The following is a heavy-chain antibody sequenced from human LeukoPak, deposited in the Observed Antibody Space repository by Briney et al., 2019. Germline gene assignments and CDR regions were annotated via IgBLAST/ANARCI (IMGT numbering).Heavy chain of an antibody. Sequence: PGGSLRLSCAASGFTVSSNYMSWVRQAPGKGLEWVSVIYSGGSTYYADSVKGRFTISRDNSKNTLYLQMNSLRAEDTAVYYCARGIAVAGGAFDIWGQGTMVTVSS. CDR2: IYSGGST. D-gene: IGHD6-19*01. J-gene: IGHJ3*02. CDR3: ARGIAVAGGAFDI. V-gene: IGHV3-66*01. CDR1: GFTVSSNY.